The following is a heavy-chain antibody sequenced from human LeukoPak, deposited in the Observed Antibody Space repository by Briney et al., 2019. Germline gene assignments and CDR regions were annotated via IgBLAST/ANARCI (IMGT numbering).Heavy chain of an antibody. CDR2: IIPILGIA. J-gene: IGHJ4*02. Sequence: ASVKVSCKASGGTFSSYAISWVRQAPGRGLEWMGRIIPILGIANYAQKFQGRVTITADKSTSTAYMELSSLRSEDTAVYYCAREGYSYGYGSGSLHFDYWGQGTLVTVSS. V-gene: IGHV1-69*04. CDR3: AREGYSYGYGSGSLHFDY. CDR1: GGTFSSYA. D-gene: IGHD5-18*01.